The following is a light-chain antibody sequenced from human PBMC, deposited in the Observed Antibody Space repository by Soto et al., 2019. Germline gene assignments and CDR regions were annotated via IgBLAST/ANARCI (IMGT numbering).Light chain of an antibody. V-gene: IGKV3-20*01. CDR3: QQYGSSPIT. CDR2: GAS. CDR1: QSVSSNY. J-gene: IGKJ3*01. Sequence: EIVLTQSPGTLSLSPGERATLSCRASQSVSSNYLAWYQQKPGQAPRLLIYGASSWATGIPDRFSGSGSGTDFTLTFSRLEPEDFAVYYCQQYGSSPITFGPGTKVDIK.